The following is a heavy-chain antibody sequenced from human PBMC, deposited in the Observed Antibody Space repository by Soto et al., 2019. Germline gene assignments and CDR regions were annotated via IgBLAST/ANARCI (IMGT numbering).Heavy chain of an antibody. CDR2: ISYDGSNK. CDR1: GFTCVSYA. D-gene: IGHD6-6*01. CDR3: ARAMAARMYYYYGMDV. V-gene: IGHV3-30-3*01. Sequence: GGSHRLSSAASGFTCVSYAMHWVRQATGKGLEWVAVISYDGSNKYYADSVKGRFTISRDNSKNTLYLQMNSLRAEDTAVYYCARAMAARMYYYYGMDVWGQGTTVTVSS. J-gene: IGHJ6*02.